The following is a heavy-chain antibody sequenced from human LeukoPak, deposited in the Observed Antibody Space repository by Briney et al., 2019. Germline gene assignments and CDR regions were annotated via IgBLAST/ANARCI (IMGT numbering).Heavy chain of an antibody. CDR1: GYTFNSYG. J-gene: IGHJ4*02. D-gene: IGHD3-3*01. Sequence: VASVKVSCKTSGYTFNSYGISWVRQAPGQGLEWMGWISAYNGNTNYAQKLQGRVTMTTDTSTSTAYMELRSLRSDDTAVYYCARDSYYDFWSGYYTYHYYFDYWGQGTLVTVSS. CDR2: ISAYNGNT. CDR3: ARDSYYDFWSGYYTYHYYFDY. V-gene: IGHV1-18*01.